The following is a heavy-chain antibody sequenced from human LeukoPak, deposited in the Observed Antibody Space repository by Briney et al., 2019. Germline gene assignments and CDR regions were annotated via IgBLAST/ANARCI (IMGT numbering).Heavy chain of an antibody. Sequence: ASVGVFCKASGGTLSRYAIIGVRQAAGQRVEWRGRIIPIFGTANYAQTFQGRDTITADESTSTVYMELSSLRSEDTAVYYCARDREYYYGSGSYTGYYYYYYGMDVWGKGTTVTVSS. J-gene: IGHJ6*04. CDR1: GGTLSRYA. D-gene: IGHD3-10*01. CDR2: IIPIFGTA. V-gene: IGHV1-69*01. CDR3: ARDREYYYGSGSYTGYYYYYYGMDV.